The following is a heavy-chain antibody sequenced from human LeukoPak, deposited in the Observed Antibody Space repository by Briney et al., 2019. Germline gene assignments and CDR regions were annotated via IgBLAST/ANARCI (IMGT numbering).Heavy chain of an antibody. CDR1: GFTFSSYA. CDR2: LTGISTYI. V-gene: IGHV3-21*01. J-gene: IGHJ4*02. Sequence: GGSLRLSCAASGFTFSSYAMSWVRQAPGKGLEWVSSLTGISTYIEYADSVRGRFTISRDNSNNTLHLHMSNLRAEDTAVYYCATDFPCSTTSCYWGYWGQGTLVTVSS. D-gene: IGHD2-2*01. CDR3: ATDFPCSTTSCYWGY.